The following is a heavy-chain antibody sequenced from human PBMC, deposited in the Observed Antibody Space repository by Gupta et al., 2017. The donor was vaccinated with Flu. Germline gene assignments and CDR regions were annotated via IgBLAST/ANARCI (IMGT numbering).Heavy chain of an antibody. CDR1: EYTFTAYY. V-gene: IGHV1-2*06. CDR2: INPHSGIT. D-gene: IGHD2-2*02. J-gene: IGHJ5*02. Sequence: QVQLVQSGAEVKKPGASVKVSCKASEYTFTAYYIHWVRQAPGQGLEWMGRINPHSGITNYEQKFQGRVTVTMDTSISTAYMDLSRLRSDDTAVYYCAREKHCSTSSCYRWFDPWGQGTLVTVSS. CDR3: AREKHCSTSSCYRWFDP.